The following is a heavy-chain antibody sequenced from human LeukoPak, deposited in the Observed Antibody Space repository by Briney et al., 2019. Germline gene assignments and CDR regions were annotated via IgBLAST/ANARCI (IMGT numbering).Heavy chain of an antibody. J-gene: IGHJ2*01. D-gene: IGHD3-3*01. CDR3: ARDRGTIFGVVIIPRYFDL. Sequence: SVKVSCKASGGTFSSYAISWVRQAPGQGLEWMGGIIPIFGTANYAQKFQGRVTITADESTSTAYMELSSLRSEDTAVYYCARDRGTIFGVVIIPRYFDLWGRGTLVTVSS. CDR2: IIPIFGTA. CDR1: GGTFSSYA. V-gene: IGHV1-69*01.